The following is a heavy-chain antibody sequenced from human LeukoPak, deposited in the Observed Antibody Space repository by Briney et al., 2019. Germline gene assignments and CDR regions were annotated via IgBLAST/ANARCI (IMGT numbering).Heavy chain of an antibody. CDR3: AKGREVYGDSRFDY. CDR2: ISGSGDRT. Sequence: GGSLRLSCAASGFSFSAYAMNWVRQAPGKGLEWVSLISGSGDRTYYADSVKGWFTISRDNSKNTLYLQMNSLRAEDTAVYYCAKGREVYGDSRFDYWGQGTLVTVSS. D-gene: IGHD2-21*02. CDR1: GFSFSAYA. J-gene: IGHJ4*02. V-gene: IGHV3-23*01.